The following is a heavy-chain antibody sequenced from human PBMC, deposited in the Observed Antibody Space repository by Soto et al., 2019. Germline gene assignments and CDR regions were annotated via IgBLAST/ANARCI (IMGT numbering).Heavy chain of an antibody. CDR3: ATGLDCSSTSCSSPPYYYYYYGMDV. V-gene: IGHV3-23*01. CDR2: ISGSGGST. J-gene: IGHJ6*02. CDR1: GFTFSSYA. D-gene: IGHD2-2*01. Sequence: PGGSLRLSCAASGFTFSSYAMSWVRQAPGKGLEWVSAISGSGGSTYYADSVKGRFTISRDNSKNTLYLQMNSLRAEDTAVYYCATGLDCSSTSCSSPPYYYYYYGMDVWGQGTTVTV.